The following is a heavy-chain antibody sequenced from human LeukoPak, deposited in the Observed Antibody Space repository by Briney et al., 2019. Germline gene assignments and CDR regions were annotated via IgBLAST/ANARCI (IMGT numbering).Heavy chain of an antibody. D-gene: IGHD5-18*01. V-gene: IGHV3-30*02. CDR3: AKEEQYSYAI. Sequence: GGSLTHSCEASGFTFSNYGMHWVGQAPGKGLGWVAVIWHDGSNEYYADSVRGRFTISRDNSKNTLYLQMNSLRAEDTAVYYWAKEEQYSYAIWGQGTLVTVSS. CDR1: GFTFSNYG. J-gene: IGHJ4*02. CDR2: IWHDGSNE.